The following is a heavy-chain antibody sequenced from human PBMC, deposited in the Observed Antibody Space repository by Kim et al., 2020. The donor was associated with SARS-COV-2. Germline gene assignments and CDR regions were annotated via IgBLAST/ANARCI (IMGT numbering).Heavy chain of an antibody. CDR1: GGSFSGYY. D-gene: IGHD6-13*01. CDR3: ARGAAAFQDYYYYGMDV. V-gene: IGHV4-34*01. Sequence: SETLSLTCAVYGGSFSGYYWSWIRQPPGKGLEWIGEINHSGSTNYNPSLKSRVTISVDTSKNQFSLKLSSVTAADTAVYYCARGAAAFQDYYYYGMDVWGQGTTVTVSS. CDR2: INHSGST. J-gene: IGHJ6*02.